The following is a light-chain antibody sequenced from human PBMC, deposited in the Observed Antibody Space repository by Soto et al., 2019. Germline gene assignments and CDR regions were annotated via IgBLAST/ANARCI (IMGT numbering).Light chain of an antibody. J-gene: IGLJ2*01. CDR3: SSYAGTNKLI. CDR2: EVT. CDR1: SSDVGGYNS. V-gene: IGLV2-8*01. Sequence: ALTQPPSTSGSPGQSVTMSCTGTSSDVGGYNSVSWYQQHPGKAPKLMIFEVTKRPPGVPDRFSGSKSGYTASLTVSGLQAEDEADYYCSSYAGTNKLIFGGGTKMTVL.